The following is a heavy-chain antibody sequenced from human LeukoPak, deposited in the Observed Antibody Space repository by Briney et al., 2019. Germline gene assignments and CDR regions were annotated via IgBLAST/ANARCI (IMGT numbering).Heavy chain of an antibody. J-gene: IGHJ6*03. D-gene: IGHD3-3*01. CDR2: IIPIFGTA. CDR3: ARVIRFLEWDYYYYYMDV. Sequence: GASVKVSCKASGYTFIGHYMHWVRQAPGQGLEWMGGIIPIFGTANYAQKFQGRVTITTDESTSTAYMELSSLRSEDTAVYYCARVIRFLEWDYYYYYMDVWGKGTTVTVSS. CDR1: GYTFIGHY. V-gene: IGHV1-69*05.